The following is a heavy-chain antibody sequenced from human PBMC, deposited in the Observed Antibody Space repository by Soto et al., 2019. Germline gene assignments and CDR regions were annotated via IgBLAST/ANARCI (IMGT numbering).Heavy chain of an antibody. CDR2: IYWDDDK. D-gene: IGHD3-22*01. Sequence: QITLKESGPTLVQPTQPLTLTCTFSGFSLSTSGVGVGWIRQPPGKALEYVALIYWDDDKRYSPSLKSRLTITTVTSQTQAALTMTNMGPVETATKYSAHITNYDSSTYRYNWFDPWGQGTLVTVSS. CDR3: AHITNYDSSTYRYNWFDP. J-gene: IGHJ5*02. V-gene: IGHV2-5*02. CDR1: GFSLSTSGVG.